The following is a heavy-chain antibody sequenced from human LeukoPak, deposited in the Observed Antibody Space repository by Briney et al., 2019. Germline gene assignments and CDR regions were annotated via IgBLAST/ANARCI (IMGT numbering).Heavy chain of an antibody. D-gene: IGHD3-9*01. CDR1: QLPFSDHW. J-gene: IGHJ4*02. CDR2: IDQNGRAK. Sequence: QTGGSLRLSCAASQLPFSDHWMSWVRQAPGKGLEWVANIDQNGRAKFYVDSVKGRFTISRDNAQNSLFLQMNSLRAEDTAVYYCARVGPDILAPVFELYFDYWGQGTLVTVYS. CDR3: ARVGPDILAPVFELYFDY. V-gene: IGHV3-7*01.